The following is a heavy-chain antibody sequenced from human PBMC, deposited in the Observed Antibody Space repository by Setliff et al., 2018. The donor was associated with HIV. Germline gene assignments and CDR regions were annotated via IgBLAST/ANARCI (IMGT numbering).Heavy chain of an antibody. CDR3: TRAPEYSSSSDNWYFDL. Sequence: SETLSLTCTVSGGSISSHYWSWIRQPPGKGLEWIGYIYYSGITNYNPSLKSRVTISVDTSKNHFSLKLYSLTTADSAVYYCTRAPEYSSSSDNWYFDLWGRGTLVTVSS. J-gene: IGHJ2*01. CDR1: GGSISSHY. CDR2: IYYSGIT. D-gene: IGHD6-6*01. V-gene: IGHV4-59*11.